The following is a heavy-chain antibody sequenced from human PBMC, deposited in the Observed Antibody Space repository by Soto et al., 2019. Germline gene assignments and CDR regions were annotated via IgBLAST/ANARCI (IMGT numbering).Heavy chain of an antibody. J-gene: IGHJ4*02. Sequence: PSETLSLTCTVSGVSISNSSYYWGWIRRPPGKGLEWIGTIYYSGITYYNPSLKSRVTISVDTSKNQFSLKLTSVTAADTAVYYCARHGSNWGQGTLVTVSS. CDR3: ARHGSN. V-gene: IGHV4-39*01. CDR1: GVSISNSSYY. CDR2: IYYSGIT.